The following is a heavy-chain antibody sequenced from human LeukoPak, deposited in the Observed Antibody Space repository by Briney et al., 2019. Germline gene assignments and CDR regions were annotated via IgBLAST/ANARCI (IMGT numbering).Heavy chain of an antibody. J-gene: IGHJ3*02. D-gene: IGHD6-13*01. V-gene: IGHV3-33*01. Sequence: GRSLRLSCAASGFTFSSCGMHWVRQAPGKGLKWVAVIWYDGSNKYYADSVKGRFTISRDNSKNTLYLQMNSLRAEDTAVYYCARDRAKLVRWDFDAFDIWGQGTMVTVSS. CDR3: ARDRAKLVRWDFDAFDI. CDR1: GFTFSSCG. CDR2: IWYDGSNK.